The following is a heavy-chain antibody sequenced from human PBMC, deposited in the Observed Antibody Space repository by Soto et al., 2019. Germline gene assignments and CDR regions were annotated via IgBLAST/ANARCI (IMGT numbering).Heavy chain of an antibody. Sequence: QVQLVESGGGVVQPGRSLRLSCAASGFTFRSYGMHWVRQAPGKGLEWVAVISYDGSNKFYADSVKGRFTISRDNSKNTLYLQMNSLRVEDTAVYYCAQSSSWPYASYSGQGTLVTVSS. J-gene: IGHJ4*02. V-gene: IGHV3-30*18. CDR1: GFTFRSYG. CDR3: AQSSSWPYASY. D-gene: IGHD6-13*01. CDR2: ISYDGSNK.